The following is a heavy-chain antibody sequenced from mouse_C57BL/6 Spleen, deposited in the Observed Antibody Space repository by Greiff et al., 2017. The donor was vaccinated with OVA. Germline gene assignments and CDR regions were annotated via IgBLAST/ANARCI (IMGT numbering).Heavy chain of an antibody. Sequence: QVQLQQSGAELVMPGASVKLSCKASGYTFTSYWMHWVKQRPGQGLEWIGEIDPSDSYTNYNQKFKGKSTLTVDKSSSTAYMQLSSLTSEDSAVYYCTRKNGNYPYAMDYWGQGTSVTVSS. V-gene: IGHV1-69*01. CDR3: TRKNGNYPYAMDY. CDR2: IDPSDSYT. D-gene: IGHD2-1*01. J-gene: IGHJ4*01. CDR1: GYTFTSYW.